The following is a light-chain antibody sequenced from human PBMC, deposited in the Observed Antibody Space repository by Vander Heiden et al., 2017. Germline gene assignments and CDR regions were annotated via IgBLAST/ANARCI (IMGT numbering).Light chain of an antibody. CDR1: QSISIY. J-gene: IGKJ2*01. Sequence: EIVMTQSPATLSVSPGERATLSCRASQSISIYLAWYQQTPGQAPRLLIYGAFTRATGIPARFSGSGSGTEFTLTISSLQSEDFAVYYCQQYSGWPYTFDQGTKLEIK. CDR3: QQYSGWPYT. V-gene: IGKV3-15*01. CDR2: GAF.